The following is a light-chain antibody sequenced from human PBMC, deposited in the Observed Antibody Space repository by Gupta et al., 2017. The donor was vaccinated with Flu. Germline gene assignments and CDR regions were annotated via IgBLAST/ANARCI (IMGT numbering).Light chain of an antibody. Sequence: DIQMTQSPSTLAASFGDSVTLTSRASQNVNSWLAWYQQRPGKAPTLLIYKASTLHTGVSSKFSDSGSGTEFTLTISSLHPEDLANYYGQQYNRYPKTFGPGTKVELK. CDR1: QNVNSW. CDR3: QQYNRYPKT. CDR2: KAS. V-gene: IGKV1-5*03. J-gene: IGKJ1*01.